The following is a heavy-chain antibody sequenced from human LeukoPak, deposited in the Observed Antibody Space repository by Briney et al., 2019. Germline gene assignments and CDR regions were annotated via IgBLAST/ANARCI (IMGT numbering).Heavy chain of an antibody. CDR1: GFTFRSYA. Sequence: GGSLRLSCAASGFTFRSYAMHWVRQAPGKGLEWVAVISDDGGRQHYADFLEGRFTISRDNSKNTVSLQMSSLTSEDTAVYFCVREQPGDGWSGFDYWGQGTLVTVSS. CDR2: ISDDGGRQ. V-gene: IGHV3-30*15. J-gene: IGHJ4*02. D-gene: IGHD6-19*01. CDR3: VREQPGDGWSGFDY.